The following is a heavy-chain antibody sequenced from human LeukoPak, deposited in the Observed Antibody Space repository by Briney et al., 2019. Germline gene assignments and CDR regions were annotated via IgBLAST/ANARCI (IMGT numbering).Heavy chain of an antibody. D-gene: IGHD5-12*01. CDR1: GYTFTSYD. CDR2: MNPNSGNT. V-gene: IGHV1-8*03. Sequence: EASVKVSCKASGYTFTSYDINWVRQATGQGLEWMGWMNPNSGNTGYAQKFQGRVTITRNTSISTAYMELSSRRSEDTAVYYCARNPQGGYSGYDLIGVYYYYMDVWGKGTTVTVSS. J-gene: IGHJ6*03. CDR3: ARNPQGGYSGYDLIGVYYYYMDV.